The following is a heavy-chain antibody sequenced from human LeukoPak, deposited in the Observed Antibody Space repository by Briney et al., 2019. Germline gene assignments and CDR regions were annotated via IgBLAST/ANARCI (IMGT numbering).Heavy chain of an antibody. Sequence: GGSLRLSCTASGFTFGDYAMSWVRQAPGKGLEWVGFIRSKAYGGTTEYAASVKGRFTISRDDSKSIAYLQMNSLKTEDTAVYYCTRDVPHIVVVIAFPGAFDIWGQGTMVTVSS. CDR3: TRDVPHIVVVIAFPGAFDI. CDR1: GFTFGDYA. J-gene: IGHJ3*02. V-gene: IGHV3-49*04. CDR2: IRSKAYGGTT. D-gene: IGHD2-21*01.